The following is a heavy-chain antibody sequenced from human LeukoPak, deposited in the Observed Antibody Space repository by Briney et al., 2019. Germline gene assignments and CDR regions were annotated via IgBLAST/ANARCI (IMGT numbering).Heavy chain of an antibody. D-gene: IGHD2-21*02. Sequence: GASVKVSCKASGGTFSSYAISWVRQAPGQGLEWMGRIIPILGIANYAQKFQGRVTITTDKSTSTAYMELSSLRSEDTAVYYCASGLQVDCGGDCYSGWYFDLWGRGTLVTVSS. CDR3: ASGLQVDCGGDCYSGWYFDL. CDR1: GGTFSSYA. J-gene: IGHJ2*01. V-gene: IGHV1-69*04. CDR2: IIPILGIA.